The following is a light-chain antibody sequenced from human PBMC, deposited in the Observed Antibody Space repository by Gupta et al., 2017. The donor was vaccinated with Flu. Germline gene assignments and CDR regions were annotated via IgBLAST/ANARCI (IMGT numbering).Light chain of an antibody. CDR2: DDS. J-gene: IGLJ2*01. V-gene: IGLV3-21*02. Sequence: SYVLTQPPSVSLAPGQTARITCGGNNIGSKSVHWYQQKPGQAPVLVVYDDSDRPSGIPERFSGSNSGNTATLTIXRXEAGDEXDYYCQVWDSSSDHPVFGGGTKLTVL. CDR3: QVWDSSSDHPV. CDR1: NIGSKS.